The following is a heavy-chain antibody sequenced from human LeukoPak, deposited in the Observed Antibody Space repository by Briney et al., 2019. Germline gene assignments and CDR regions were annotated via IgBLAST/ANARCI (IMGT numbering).Heavy chain of an antibody. J-gene: IGHJ6*02. CDR2: INPNSGGT. V-gene: IGHV1-2*02. CDR1: GYTFTGYY. D-gene: IGHD6-19*01. Sequence: GASVKVSCKASGYTFTGYYMHWVRQAPEQGLEWMGWINPNSGGTNYAQKFQGRVTMTRDTSISTAYMELSRLRSDDTAVYYCARGGSIAVAGIHYYYGMDVWGQGTTVTVSS. CDR3: ARGGSIAVAGIHYYYGMDV.